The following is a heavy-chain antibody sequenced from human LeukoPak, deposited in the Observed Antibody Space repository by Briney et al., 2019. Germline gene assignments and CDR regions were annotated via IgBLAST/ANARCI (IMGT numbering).Heavy chain of an antibody. Sequence: ASVKVSCKASGYTFTSYDINWVRQATGQGLEWMGWMNPNSGNTGYAQKFQGRVTITRNTSISTAYMELSRLRSDDTAVYYCARDPESDGGCFDYWGQGTLVTVSS. CDR2: MNPNSGNT. CDR1: GYTFTSYD. CDR3: ARDPESDGGCFDY. D-gene: IGHD4-23*01. V-gene: IGHV1-8*03. J-gene: IGHJ4*02.